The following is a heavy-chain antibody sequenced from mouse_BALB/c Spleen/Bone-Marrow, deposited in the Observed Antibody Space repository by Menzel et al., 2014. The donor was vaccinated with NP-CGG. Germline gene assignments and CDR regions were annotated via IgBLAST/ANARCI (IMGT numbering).Heavy chain of an antibody. CDR3: ARRGTGVDY. Sequence: QVQLQQSGAELVRPGTSVKISCKATGYTFTNYWLGWVKQRPGHGIEWIGDIYPGGGYTNYNEKFKGKATLTADTSSSTAYMQLSSLTSEDSAVYFCARRGTGVDYWGRGTTLTVSS. CDR1: GYTFTNYW. D-gene: IGHD4-1*01. CDR2: IYPGGGYT. J-gene: IGHJ2*01. V-gene: IGHV1-63*02.